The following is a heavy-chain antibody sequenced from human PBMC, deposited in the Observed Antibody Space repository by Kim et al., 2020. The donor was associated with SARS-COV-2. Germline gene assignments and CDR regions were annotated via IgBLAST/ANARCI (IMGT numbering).Heavy chain of an antibody. CDR1: GYSFTSYW. J-gene: IGHJ6*02. Sequence: GESLKISCKGSGYSFTSYWIGWVRQMPGKGLEWMGIIYPGDSDTRYSPSFQGQVTISADKSISTAYLQWSSLKASDTAMYYCARQDGDYEDYHYGMDVWGQGTTVTVSS. D-gene: IGHD4-17*01. CDR2: IYPGDSDT. V-gene: IGHV5-51*01. CDR3: ARQDGDYEDYHYGMDV.